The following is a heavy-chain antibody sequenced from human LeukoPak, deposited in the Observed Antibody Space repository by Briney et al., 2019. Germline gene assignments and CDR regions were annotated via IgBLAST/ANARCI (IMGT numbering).Heavy chain of an antibody. V-gene: IGHV4-59*08. J-gene: IGHJ3*02. CDR1: GGSISSYY. D-gene: IGHD7-27*01. Sequence: SETLSLTCTVSGGSISSYYWSWFRQPPGKGPEWIGYIYYSGSTNYNPSLKSRVTISVDTSKNQFSLKLSSVTAADTAVYYCARRRPGLDAFDIWGQGTMVTVSS. CDR3: ARRRPGLDAFDI. CDR2: IYYSGST.